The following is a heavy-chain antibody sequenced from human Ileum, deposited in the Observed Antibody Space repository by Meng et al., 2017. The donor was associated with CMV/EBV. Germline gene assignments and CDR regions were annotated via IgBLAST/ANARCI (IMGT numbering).Heavy chain of an antibody. Sequence: GESLKISCAASGFTVSREYMSWVRQAPGRGLEWVSSLHSGGSITYYADSVKGRLTISRDNSKNTLYLQMNSLRVDDTAVYYGARDFPGDYYFADWGQGTLVTVSS. J-gene: IGHJ4*02. D-gene: IGHD4-17*01. CDR2: LHSGGSIT. CDR3: ARDFPGDYYFAD. CDR1: GFTVSREY. V-gene: IGHV3-66*02.